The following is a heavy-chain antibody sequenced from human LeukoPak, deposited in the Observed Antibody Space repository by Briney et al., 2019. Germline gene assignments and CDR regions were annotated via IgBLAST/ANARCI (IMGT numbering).Heavy chain of an antibody. CDR2: IYYSGST. CDR3: ARVWGSGYYGSGSYPLDY. D-gene: IGHD3-10*01. J-gene: IGHJ4*02. V-gene: IGHV4-31*03. CDR1: GGSISSGGYY. Sequence: SETLSLTCTVSGGSISSGGYYWSWIRQHPGKGLEWIGYIYYSGSTYYNPSLKSRVTISVDTSKNQFSLKLSSVTAADTAVYYCARVWGSGYYGSGSYPLDYWGQGTLVTVSS.